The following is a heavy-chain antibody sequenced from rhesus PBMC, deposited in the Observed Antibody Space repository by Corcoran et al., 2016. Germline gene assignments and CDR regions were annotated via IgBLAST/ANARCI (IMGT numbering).Heavy chain of an antibody. Sequence: QVQSVQSGNEVQKPGSPVKVSCKAVGYIFTDYYMQWVRQAPGKGLAWVGEVNPKSGGPNNALKIPGRVIVTRETSTSTSSMELSSPTSEDTAIYYCTRERYSGTWNFGYWGQGVLVTVSS. CDR3: TRERYSGTWNFGY. CDR2: VNPKSGGP. J-gene: IGHJ4*01. D-gene: IGHD6-25*01. V-gene: IGHV1-138*01. CDR1: GYIFTDYY.